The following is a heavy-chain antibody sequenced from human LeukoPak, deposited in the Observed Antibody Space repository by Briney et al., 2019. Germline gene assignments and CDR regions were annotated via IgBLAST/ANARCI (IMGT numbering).Heavy chain of an antibody. V-gene: IGHV4-39*07. J-gene: IGHJ5*02. CDR2: IYASGST. CDR1: GGSISSSSYY. CDR3: ARDRGITTARGVPSWFDP. D-gene: IGHD3-10*01. Sequence: SETLSLTCTVSGGSISSSSYYWGWIRQPPGKGLEWIGSIYASGSTYYNPSLKSRVTISIDTSKNQFSLKLSSVSAADTAIYYCARDRGITTARGVPSWFDPWGQGTLVTVSS.